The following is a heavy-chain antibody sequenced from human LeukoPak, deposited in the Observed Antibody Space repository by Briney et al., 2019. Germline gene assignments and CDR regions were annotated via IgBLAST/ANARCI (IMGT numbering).Heavy chain of an antibody. CDR3: ARGTRKADY. CDR1: GYTFTNFD. J-gene: IGHJ4*02. V-gene: IGHV1-8*01. D-gene: IGHD1-1*01. CDR2: MNPYSGNT. Sequence: ASVKVSCKASGYTFTNFDINWVRQATGQGLEWMGWMNPYSGNTDYAQKFQGRVTMTRNTSINTAYMELSGLISEDTAVYYCARGTRKADYWGQGTLVTVSS.